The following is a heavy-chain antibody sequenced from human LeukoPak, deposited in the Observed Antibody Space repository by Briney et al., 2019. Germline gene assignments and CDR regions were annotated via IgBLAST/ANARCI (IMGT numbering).Heavy chain of an antibody. CDR2: INPNSGGT. Sequence: GASVKVSCKASGYTLTTSDINWVRQATGQGLEWMGWINPNSGGTNYAQKFQGRVTMTRDTSISTAYMELSRLRSDDTAVYYCAREALTNSYTDYWGQGTLVTVSS. CDR3: AREALTNSYTDY. J-gene: IGHJ4*02. CDR1: GYTLTTSD. V-gene: IGHV1-2*02. D-gene: IGHD5-18*01.